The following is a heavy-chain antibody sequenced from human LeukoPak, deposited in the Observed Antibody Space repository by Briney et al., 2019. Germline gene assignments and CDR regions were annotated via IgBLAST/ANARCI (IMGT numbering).Heavy chain of an antibody. CDR1: GGSISSGGYY. V-gene: IGHV4-31*03. CDR2: IYYSGST. Sequence: SETLSLTCTVSGGSISSGGYYWSWIRQHPGKGLEWIGYIYYSGSTYYNPSLKSRVTISVDTSKNQFSLKLSSVTAADTAVYYCARLYNWNDAYGMDVWGQGTTVTVPS. D-gene: IGHD1-1*01. J-gene: IGHJ6*02. CDR3: ARLYNWNDAYGMDV.